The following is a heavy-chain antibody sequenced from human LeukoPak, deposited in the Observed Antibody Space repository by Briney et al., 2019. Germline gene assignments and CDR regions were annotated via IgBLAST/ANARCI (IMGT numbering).Heavy chain of an antibody. D-gene: IGHD2-2*01. J-gene: IGHJ4*02. CDR3: ARGCCRSTSDLGD. CDR2: ISYDGVET. V-gene: IGHV3-30*14. CDR1: GFSFGDYA. Sequence: PGRSLRLSCEGSGFSFGDYAMHWIRQAPGKGLEWVAVISYDGVETYYGDSAEGRFIISRDNSKNTLFLQMSSLRVEDTAVYFCARGCCRSTSDLGDRGPGTLVTVSS.